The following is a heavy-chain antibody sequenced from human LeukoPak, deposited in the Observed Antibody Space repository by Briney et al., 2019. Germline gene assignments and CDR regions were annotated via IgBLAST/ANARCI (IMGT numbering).Heavy chain of an antibody. V-gene: IGHV3-30*19. J-gene: IGHJ6*02. CDR2: ISYDGSNK. Sequence: PGGSLRLSCAASGFTFSSYGMHWVRQAPGKGLEWVAVISYDGSNKYYADSVKGRFTISRDNSKNTLYLQMNSLRAEDTAVYYCARGPDIVVVPAAYEGLGYYYYGMDVWGQGTTVTVSS. CDR3: ARGPDIVVVPAAYEGLGYYYYGMDV. CDR1: GFTFSSYG. D-gene: IGHD2-2*01.